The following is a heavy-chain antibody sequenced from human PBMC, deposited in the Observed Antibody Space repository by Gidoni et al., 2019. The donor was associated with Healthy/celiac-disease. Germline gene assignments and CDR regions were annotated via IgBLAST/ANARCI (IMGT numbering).Heavy chain of an antibody. J-gene: IGHJ6*02. D-gene: IGHD3-10*01. V-gene: IGHV3-21*01. Sequence: EVQLVESGGGLVQPGGSLRLSCPASGFTFSSYSMNWVRQAPGKGLEWVSSISSSSSYIYYADSVKGRFTISRDNAKNSLYLQMNSLRAEDTAVYYCARSYYYGSGSYPFYYYYGMDVWGQGTTVTVSS. CDR3: ARSYYYGSGSYPFYYYYGMDV. CDR2: ISSSSSYI. CDR1: GFTFSSYS.